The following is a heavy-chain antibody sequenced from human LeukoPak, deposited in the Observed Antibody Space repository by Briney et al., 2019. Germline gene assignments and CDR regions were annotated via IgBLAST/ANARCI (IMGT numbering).Heavy chain of an antibody. CDR3: ARGILTGTTGYYYYYGMDV. V-gene: IGHV4-59*01. D-gene: IGHD1-20*01. J-gene: IGHJ6*02. CDR2: IYNRGST. CDR1: GGSISSYY. Sequence: SETLSLTCTVSGGSISSYYWSWIRQPPRKGLEWIGYIYNRGSTNYNPSLKSRVTISVDTSKNQFSLKLSSVTAADTAVYYCARGILTGTTGYYYYYGMDVRGQGTTVTVSS.